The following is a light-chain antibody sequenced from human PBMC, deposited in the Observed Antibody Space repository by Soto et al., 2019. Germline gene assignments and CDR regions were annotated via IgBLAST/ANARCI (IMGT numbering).Light chain of an antibody. CDR1: QSVSYN. Sequence: EIVMTQSPATLSVSPGERATLSCRASQSVSYNLAWYQQKPGQAPRLLISGASTRATGIPARFSGSGSGTEFTLTISSLQSEDFAVYYCQQYNNWPPWTFGQGTKVEIK. CDR3: QQYNNWPPWT. J-gene: IGKJ1*01. CDR2: GAS. V-gene: IGKV3-15*01.